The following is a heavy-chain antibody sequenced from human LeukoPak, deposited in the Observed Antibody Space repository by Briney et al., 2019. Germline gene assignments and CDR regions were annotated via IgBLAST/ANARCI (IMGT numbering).Heavy chain of an antibody. D-gene: IGHD3-10*01. CDR3: ARDGGGGSGSYARYLDS. CDR1: GGSIGGGVYY. J-gene: IGHJ4*02. V-gene: IGHV4-31*03. CDR2: IYHSGSA. Sequence: PSETLSLTCTVSGGSIGGGVYYWSWIRQHPGMGLEWIGYIYHSGSAYYNPSLNSRLTMSVDTSKNQLSLKVNSVTAADTAVYYCARDGGGGSGSYARYLDSWGQGILVTVSS.